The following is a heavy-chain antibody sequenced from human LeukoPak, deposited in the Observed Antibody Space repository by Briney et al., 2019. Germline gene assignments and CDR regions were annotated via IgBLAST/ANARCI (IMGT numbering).Heavy chain of an antibody. V-gene: IGHV4-34*01. J-gene: IGHJ1*01. Sequence: SETLSLTCTVSGGSFSGYYWSWIRQPPGKGLEWIGEINHSGSTNYNPSLKSRVTISVDTSKNQFSLKLSSVTAADTAVYYCARGAYYYDSSGYTPKYFQHWGQGTLATVSS. CDR2: INHSGST. CDR3: ARGAYYYDSSGYTPKYFQH. D-gene: IGHD3-22*01. CDR1: GGSFSGYY.